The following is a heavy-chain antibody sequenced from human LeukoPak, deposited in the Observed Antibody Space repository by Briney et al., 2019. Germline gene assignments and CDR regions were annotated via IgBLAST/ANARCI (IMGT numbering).Heavy chain of an antibody. V-gene: IGHV3-74*01. CDR1: GFTFTNYW. CDR2: MNSDASST. J-gene: IGHJ4*02. D-gene: IGHD4-23*01. CDR3: AREPDYGGPL. Sequence: GGSLRLSCVASGFTFTNYWMHWVRQGPGKGLVWVARMNSDASSTSYADSVKGRFTISRDNAKKTLYLQMNSLRAEDTAVYYCAREPDYGGPLRGQGTLVTVSP.